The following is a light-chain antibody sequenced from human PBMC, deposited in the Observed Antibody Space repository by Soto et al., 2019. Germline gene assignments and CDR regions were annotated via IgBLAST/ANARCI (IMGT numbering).Light chain of an antibody. J-gene: IGKJ5*01. Sequence: EIVLTQSPATLSLSPGERATLSCGASQNVRSYLAWYQQKPGQAPRLLIYDASNRATDIPARFSGSGSGTDFTLTISSLEPEDFAVYYCQQRSNWPITFGQGTRLEIK. V-gene: IGKV3-11*01. CDR3: QQRSNWPIT. CDR2: DAS. CDR1: QNVRSY.